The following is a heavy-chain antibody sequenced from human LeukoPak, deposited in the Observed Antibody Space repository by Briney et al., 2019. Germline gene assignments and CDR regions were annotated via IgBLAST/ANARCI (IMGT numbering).Heavy chain of an antibody. CDR1: GFTVSNNY. Sequence: GGSLRLSCTASGFTVSNNYMSWVRQAPGKGLEWVSISYSDSNTNYADSVKGRFTISRDTSQNTLSLQMNSLRAEATAVYYCVRKNRDFNAAFDIWGQGTVVTVSS. J-gene: IGHJ3*02. V-gene: IGHV3-53*01. CDR3: VRKNRDFNAAFDI. CDR2: SYSDSNT. D-gene: IGHD1-14*01.